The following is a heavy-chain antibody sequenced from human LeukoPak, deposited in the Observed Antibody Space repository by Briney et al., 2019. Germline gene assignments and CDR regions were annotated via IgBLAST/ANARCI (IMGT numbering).Heavy chain of an antibody. Sequence: ASVRDSCMASGYTFTGYFLHWVRQAPGQGPEWMGWINPNSADTNYAQKFQDRVSMTRDTSISTAYMELGRLRSDDTAVYYCARLKDSGRYDNFELWGQGTLVTVSS. CDR3: ARLKDSGRYDNFEL. V-gene: IGHV1-2*02. J-gene: IGHJ1*01. D-gene: IGHD1-26*01. CDR1: GYTFTGYF. CDR2: INPNSADT.